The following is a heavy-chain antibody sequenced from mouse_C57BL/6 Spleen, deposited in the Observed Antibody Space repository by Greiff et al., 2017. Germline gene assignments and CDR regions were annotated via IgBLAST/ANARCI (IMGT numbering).Heavy chain of an antibody. CDR1: GYTFTGYW. J-gene: IGHJ4*01. CDR2: IHPDSGST. Sequence: VQLQQSGAELVKPGASVTLSCKASGYTFTGYWMHWVKQRPVHGLEWIGVIHPDSGSTNYNEKFKGKATLTADKSSSTAYMQLRSLTAEDSAVYYCSLGGAVGDDWGQGTSVTVSS. V-gene: IGHV1-64*01. CDR3: SLGGAVGDD. D-gene: IGHD1-1*02.